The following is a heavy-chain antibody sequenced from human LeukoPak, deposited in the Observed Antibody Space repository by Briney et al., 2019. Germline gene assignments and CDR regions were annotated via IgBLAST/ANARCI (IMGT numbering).Heavy chain of an antibody. CDR2: ISYDGSNK. J-gene: IGHJ4*02. D-gene: IGHD4-23*01. Sequence: GGSLRLSCAASGFTFNSYAMHWVRQAPGKGLEWVAVISYDGSNKYYADSVKGRFTISRDNSKNTLYLQLNSLRAEDTAVYYCARDYGGNWYYFDYWGQGTLVTVSS. CDR1: GFTFNSYA. CDR3: ARDYGGNWYYFDY. V-gene: IGHV3-30-3*01.